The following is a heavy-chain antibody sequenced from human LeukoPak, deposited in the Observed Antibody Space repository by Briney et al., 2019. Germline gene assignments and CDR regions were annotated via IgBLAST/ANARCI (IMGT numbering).Heavy chain of an antibody. J-gene: IGHJ4*02. CDR1: GYTFTSYG. V-gene: IGHV1-18*01. CDR3: AREYSGIAAAGTIYYFDY. D-gene: IGHD6-13*01. Sequence: ASVKVSCKASGYTFTSYGISWVRQAPGQGLEWMGWISAYNGNTNYAQKLQGRVTMTTDTSTSTAYMELRSLRSEDTAVYYCAREYSGIAAAGTIYYFDYWGQGTLVTVSS. CDR2: ISAYNGNT.